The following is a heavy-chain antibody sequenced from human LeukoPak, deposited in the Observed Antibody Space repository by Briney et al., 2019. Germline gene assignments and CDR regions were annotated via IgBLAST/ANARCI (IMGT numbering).Heavy chain of an antibody. D-gene: IGHD5-18*01. CDR1: GYSFISYW. Sequence: GESLKISCKGSGYSFISYWIGWVRQMPGKGLEWMGIIYPGDSDTRYSPSSQGQVTISADKSISTAYLQWSSLKASDTAMYYCARGGIDTAMVTTERFDYWGQGTLVTVSS. V-gene: IGHV5-51*01. J-gene: IGHJ4*02. CDR3: ARGGIDTAMVTTERFDY. CDR2: IYPGDSDT.